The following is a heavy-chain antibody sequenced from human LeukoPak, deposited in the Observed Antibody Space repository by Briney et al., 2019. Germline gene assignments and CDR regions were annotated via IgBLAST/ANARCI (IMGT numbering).Heavy chain of an antibody. D-gene: IGHD6-13*01. V-gene: IGHV3-7*01. J-gene: IGHJ5*02. CDR1: GFTFSRYW. Sequence: GGSLRLSCAASGFTFSRYWMTWVRQAPGKGLEWVANIKQDGSEKYYVDSVKGRFTISRDNAKNSLYLQMNSLRAEDMAVYYCARAHTAAGTVWFDPWGQGTLVTVSS. CDR2: IKQDGSEK. CDR3: ARAHTAAGTVWFDP.